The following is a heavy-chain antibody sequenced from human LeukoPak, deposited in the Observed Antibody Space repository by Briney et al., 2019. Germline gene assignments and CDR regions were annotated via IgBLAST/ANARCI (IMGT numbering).Heavy chain of an antibody. CDR1: GFAFTNAW. CDR3: TTADSSGRFLIDY. Sequence: PGGSLRLSCAASGFAFTNAWMNWVRQAPGKGLEWVGRIKSKTDGGTADYAAPVRGRFTISRDDSKNTLYLQMNSLKTEDTAVYYCTTADSSGRFLIDYWGQGTLVTVSS. J-gene: IGHJ4*02. CDR2: IKSKTDGGTA. V-gene: IGHV3-15*07. D-gene: IGHD3-22*01.